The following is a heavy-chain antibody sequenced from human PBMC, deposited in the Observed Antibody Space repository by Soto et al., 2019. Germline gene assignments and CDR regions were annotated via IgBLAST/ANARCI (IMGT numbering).Heavy chain of an antibody. CDR1: GGTFSSYA. J-gene: IGHJ6*02. V-gene: IGHV1-69*05. CDR2: IIPIFGTA. CDR3: AREVTMVRGARVYGMDV. D-gene: IGHD3-10*01. Sequence: SVKVSCKASGGTFSSYAISWVRQAPGQGLEWMGGIIPIFGTANYAQKFQGRVTMTRDLTISTAYMELSGLRSDDTAVYYCAREVTMVRGARVYGMDVWGQGTTVTVSS.